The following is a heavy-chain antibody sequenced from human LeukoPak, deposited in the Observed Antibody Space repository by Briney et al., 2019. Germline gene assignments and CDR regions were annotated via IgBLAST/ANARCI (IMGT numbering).Heavy chain of an antibody. Sequence: AETLSLTCTVSGVSISSSSYYWAWVRQPPGKGREWIGSIYYSGSTYYNPALKSQVTISVETSKSQFSLKLRSVTAADTAVYYCARYPDYGGNRGWGQGTLVTVSS. D-gene: IGHD4-23*01. CDR2: IYYSGST. CDR1: GVSISSSSYY. J-gene: IGHJ4*02. V-gene: IGHV4-39*01. CDR3: ARYPDYGGNRG.